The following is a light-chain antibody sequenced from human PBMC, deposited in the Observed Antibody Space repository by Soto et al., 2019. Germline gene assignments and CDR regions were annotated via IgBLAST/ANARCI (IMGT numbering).Light chain of an antibody. CDR2: DAS. CDR3: QQYDNLPLT. V-gene: IGKV1-33*01. J-gene: IGKJ4*01. Sequence: DTQMTQSPSSLSAYVGDRVTITCQASQDISNYLNWYQQKPGKAPKLLIYDASNLETGVPSRFSGSGSGTDFTFTISSLQPEDIATYYCQQYDNLPLTFGGGT. CDR1: QDISNY.